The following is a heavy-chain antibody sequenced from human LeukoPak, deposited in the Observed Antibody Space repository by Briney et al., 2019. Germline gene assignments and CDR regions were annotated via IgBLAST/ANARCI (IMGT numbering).Heavy chain of an antibody. CDR2: ISYDGSNK. J-gene: IGHJ4*02. V-gene: IGHV3-30-3*01. D-gene: IGHD3-3*01. CDR1: GFTFSSYA. CDR3: ARDYDFWSGYHFDY. Sequence: PGRSLRLSCAASGFTFSSYAMHWVRQAPGKGLEWVAVISYDGSNKYYADSVNGRFTISRDNSKNTLYLQMNSLRAEDTAVYYCARDYDFWSGYHFDYWGQGTLVTVSS.